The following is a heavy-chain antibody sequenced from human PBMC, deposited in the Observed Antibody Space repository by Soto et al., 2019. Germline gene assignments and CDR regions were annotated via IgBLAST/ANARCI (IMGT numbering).Heavy chain of an antibody. CDR3: AKDRGGGYDFGYFQH. CDR1: GLTFSSYA. Sequence: GGSLRLSCAASGLTFSSYAMSWVRQAPGKGLEWVSAISGSGGSTYYADSVKGRFTISRDNSKNTLYLQMNSLRAEDTAVYYCAKDRGGGYDFGYFQHWGQGTLVTVSS. CDR2: ISGSGGST. V-gene: IGHV3-23*01. J-gene: IGHJ1*01. D-gene: IGHD1-26*01.